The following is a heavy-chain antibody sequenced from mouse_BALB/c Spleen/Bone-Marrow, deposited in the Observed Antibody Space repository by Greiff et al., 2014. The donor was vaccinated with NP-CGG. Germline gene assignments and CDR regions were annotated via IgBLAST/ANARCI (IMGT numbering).Heavy chain of an antibody. CDR1: GYTFTNYW. V-gene: IGHV1-69*02. Sequence: VQLQQSGAELVRPGASVKLSCKASGYTFTNYWINWVKRRPGQGLEWIGNIYPSDSYTNYNQKLKDKATLTVDKSSSTAYMQLSSPTSEDSAVYYCTRWLPYAMDYWGQGTSVTVSS. CDR3: TRWLPYAMDY. CDR2: IYPSDSYT. J-gene: IGHJ4*01. D-gene: IGHD2-2*01.